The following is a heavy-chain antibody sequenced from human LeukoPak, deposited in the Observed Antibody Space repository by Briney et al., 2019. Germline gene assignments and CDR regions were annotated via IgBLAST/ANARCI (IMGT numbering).Heavy chain of an antibody. J-gene: IGHJ4*02. V-gene: IGHV3-21*01. CDR2: ISSSSSYI. CDR1: GFTFSSYS. D-gene: IGHD3-3*01. CDR3: ARDERGYYDFWSGYYTGAFDY. Sequence: GGSLRLSCAASGFTFSSYSMNWVRQAPGKGLEWVSSISSSSSYIYYADSVKGRFTISRDNAKNSLYLQMNSLRAEDTAVYYCARDERGYYDFWSGYYTGAFDYWGQGTLVTVSS.